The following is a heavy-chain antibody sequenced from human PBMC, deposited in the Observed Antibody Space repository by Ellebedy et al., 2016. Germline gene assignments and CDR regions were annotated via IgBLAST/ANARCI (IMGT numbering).Heavy chain of an antibody. J-gene: IGHJ4*02. CDR1: GGTFSSYA. CDR2: IIPIFGTA. V-gene: IGHV1-69*13. Sequence: SVKVSXXASGGTFSSYAISWVRQAPGQGLEWMGGIIPIFGTANYAQKFQGRVTITADESTSTAYMELSSLRSEDTAVYYCASGIERPELHDYWGQGTLVTVSS. CDR3: ASGIERPELHDY. D-gene: IGHD1-26*01.